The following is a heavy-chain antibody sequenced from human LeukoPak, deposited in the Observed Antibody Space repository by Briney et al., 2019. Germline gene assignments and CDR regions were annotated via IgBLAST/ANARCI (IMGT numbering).Heavy chain of an antibody. CDR3: ANFMAARWLW. CDR2: ISGSGGST. J-gene: IGHJ4*02. Sequence: PSETLSLTCTVSGGSISSSSYYWGWIRQAPGKGLEWVSAISGSGGSTYYADSVKGRFTISRDNSKNTLYLQMNSLRAEDTAVYYCANFMAARWLWWGQGTLVTVSS. D-gene: IGHD5-24*01. CDR1: GGSISSSSYY. V-gene: IGHV3-23*01.